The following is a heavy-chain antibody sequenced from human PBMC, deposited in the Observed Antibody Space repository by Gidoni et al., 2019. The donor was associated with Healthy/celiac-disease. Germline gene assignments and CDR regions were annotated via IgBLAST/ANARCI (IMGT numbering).Heavy chain of an antibody. J-gene: IGHJ5*02. CDR3: ARVLEMATIFAELENWFDP. Sequence: EVQLVESGGGLVQPGGSLRLSCAASGFTFSSYWMSWVRQAPGKGLEWVANIKQDGSEKYYVDSVKGRFTISRDNAKNSLYLQMNSLRAEDTAVYYCARVLEMATIFAELENWFDPWGQGTLVTVSS. CDR2: IKQDGSEK. D-gene: IGHD5-12*01. CDR1: GFTFSSYW. V-gene: IGHV3-7*03.